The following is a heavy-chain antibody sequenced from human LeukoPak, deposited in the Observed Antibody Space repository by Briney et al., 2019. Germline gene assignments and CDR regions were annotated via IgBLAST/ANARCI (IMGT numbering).Heavy chain of an antibody. CDR1: GGSISDYY. D-gene: IGHD2-8*01. V-gene: IGHV4-59*08. Sequence: PSETLSLTCTVSGGSISDYYWSWIRQPPGKGLEWIGHIYDSGSTKYNPSHRSRVSISVDTSKNQFSLKLSSVTAADTAVYYCARQYCTNGVCYGDNNWFDPWGQGTLVTVSS. J-gene: IGHJ5*02. CDR2: IYDSGST. CDR3: ARQYCTNGVCYGDNNWFDP.